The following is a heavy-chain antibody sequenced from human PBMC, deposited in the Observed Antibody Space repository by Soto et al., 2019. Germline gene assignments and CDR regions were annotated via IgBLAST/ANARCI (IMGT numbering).Heavy chain of an antibody. V-gene: IGHV4-38-2*01. J-gene: IGHJ4*02. CDR1: GNSISSGYY. CDR2: IYHSGST. D-gene: IGHD5-12*01. CDR3: ARVRGNSGYDSFDY. Sequence: SETLSLTCAVSGNSISSGYYWGWIRQPPGKGLEWIGSIYHSGSTYYNPSLKSRVTISVDTSKNQFSLKLSSVTAADTAVYYCARVRGNSGYDSFDYRGQGTLVTASS.